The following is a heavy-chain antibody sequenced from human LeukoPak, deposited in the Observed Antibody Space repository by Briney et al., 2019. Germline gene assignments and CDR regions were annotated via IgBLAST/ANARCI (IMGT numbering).Heavy chain of an antibody. Sequence: SQTLSLTCTVSGGSISSGSYYWGWIRQPAGKGLEWIGRIYTSGSTNYNPSLKSRVTISVDTSKNQFSLKLSSVTAAETAVYYCARDQRLVQTRYLYFDLWGRGTLVTVSS. J-gene: IGHJ2*01. CDR1: GGSISSGSYY. CDR3: ARDQRLVQTRYLYFDL. V-gene: IGHV4-61*02. D-gene: IGHD6-6*01. CDR2: IYTSGST.